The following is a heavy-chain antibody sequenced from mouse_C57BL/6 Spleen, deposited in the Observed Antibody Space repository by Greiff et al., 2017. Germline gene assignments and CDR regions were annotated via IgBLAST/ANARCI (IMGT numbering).Heavy chain of an antibody. V-gene: IGHV1-55*01. CDR2: IYPGSGST. CDR3: ARMGNYAFYAMDY. CDR1: GYTFTSYW. J-gene: IGHJ4*01. D-gene: IGHD2-1*01. Sequence: QVQLKQPGAELVKPGASVKMSCKASGYTFTSYWITWVKQRPGQGLEWIGDIYPGSGSTNYNEKFKSKATLTVDTSSSTAYMQLSNLTSEDSAVYYCARMGNYAFYAMDYWGQGTSVTVSS.